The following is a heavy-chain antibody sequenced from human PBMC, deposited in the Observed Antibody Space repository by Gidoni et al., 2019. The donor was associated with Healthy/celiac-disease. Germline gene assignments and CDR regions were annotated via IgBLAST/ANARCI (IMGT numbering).Heavy chain of an antibody. D-gene: IGHD3-16*01. CDR3: ARGGEMATIGDAFDI. CDR2: INHSGST. J-gene: IGHJ3*02. Sequence: QVQLQQWGAGLLKPSETLSLTCAVYGGSFSGYYWSWIRQPPGKGLEWIGEINHSGSTNYNPSLKSRVTISVDTSKNQFSLRLSSVTAADTAVYYCARGGEMATIGDAFDIWGQGTMVTVSS. V-gene: IGHV4-34*01. CDR1: GGSFSGYY.